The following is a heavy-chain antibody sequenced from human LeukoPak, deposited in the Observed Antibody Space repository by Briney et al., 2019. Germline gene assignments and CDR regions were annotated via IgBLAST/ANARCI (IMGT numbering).Heavy chain of an antibody. CDR1: GGSISSYY. J-gene: IGHJ6*03. CDR2: IYTSGST. CDR3: ARESPITIFGVVYYYMDV. D-gene: IGHD3-3*01. Sequence: NSSETLSLTCTVSGGSISSYYWSWIRQPAGKGLEWIGRIYTSGSTNYNPSLKSRVTMSVDTSKNQFSLKLSSVTAADTAVYYCARESPITIFGVVYYYMDVWGKGTTVTVSS. V-gene: IGHV4-4*07.